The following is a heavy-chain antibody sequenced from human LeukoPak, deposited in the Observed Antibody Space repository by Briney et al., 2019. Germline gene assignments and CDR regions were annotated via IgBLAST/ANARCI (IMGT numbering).Heavy chain of an antibody. V-gene: IGHV1-69*06. CDR1: GGTFSSYA. Sequence: GASVKVSCKASGGTFSSYAISWVRQAPGQGLEWMGGIIPIFGTANYAQKFQGRVTITADKSTSTAYMELSSLRSEDTAVYYCARGAKMATPMEDYYYGMGVWGQGTTVTVSS. D-gene: IGHD5-24*01. J-gene: IGHJ6*02. CDR3: ARGAKMATPMEDYYYGMGV. CDR2: IIPIFGTA.